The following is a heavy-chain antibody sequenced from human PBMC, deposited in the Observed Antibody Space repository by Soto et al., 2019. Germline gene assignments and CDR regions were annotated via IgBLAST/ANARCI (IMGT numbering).Heavy chain of an antibody. Sequence: ASVKVSCQASGYTFTGYYMHWVRQAPGQGREWMGWINPNSGGTNYAQKFQGWVTMTSDTSISTAYMELSRLRSDDTAVYYCARGGRLLLLFGESWGRGAFDIWGQGTMVTVSS. CDR2: INPNSGGT. CDR1: GYTFTGYY. J-gene: IGHJ3*02. D-gene: IGHD3-10*01. CDR3: ARGGRLLLLFGESWGRGAFDI. V-gene: IGHV1-2*04.